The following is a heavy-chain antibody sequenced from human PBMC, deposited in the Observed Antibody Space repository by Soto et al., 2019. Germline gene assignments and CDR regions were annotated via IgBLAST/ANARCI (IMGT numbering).Heavy chain of an antibody. V-gene: IGHV3-49*03. CDR2: IRSKAYGGTT. J-gene: IGHJ6*02. Sequence: PGGSLRFSCTASGFTFGDYAMSWFRQAPGKGLEWVGFIRSKAYGGTTEYAASVKGRFTISRDDSKSIAYLQMNSLKTEDTAVYYCTRPRSSITMVRGVMPPFMDVWGQGTTVTVSS. CDR1: GFTFGDYA. D-gene: IGHD3-10*01. CDR3: TRPRSSITMVRGVMPPFMDV.